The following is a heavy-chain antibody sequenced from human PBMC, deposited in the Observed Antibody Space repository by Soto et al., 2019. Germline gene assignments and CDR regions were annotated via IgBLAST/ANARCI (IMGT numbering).Heavy chain of an antibody. CDR2: IHYSGST. CDR1: GDSIGTTHSY. V-gene: IGHV4-39*01. J-gene: IGHJ4*02. D-gene: IGHD2-8*01. CDR3: ARHEGNGNVWPLDY. Sequence: ETLSLTCTVSGDSIGTTHSYWAWIRQSPGKGLEWIGNIHYSGSTYYMPSLRSRVTLSVDTSKNQFSLRLTSVTAEDTAVYYCARHEGNGNVWPLDYWGQGILVTVSS.